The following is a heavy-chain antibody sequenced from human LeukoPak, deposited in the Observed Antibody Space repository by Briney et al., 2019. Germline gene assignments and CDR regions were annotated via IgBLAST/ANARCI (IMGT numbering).Heavy chain of an antibody. D-gene: IGHD1-26*01. V-gene: IGHV3-74*01. Sequence: GGSLRLSCEGTGFTFTSYWMHWVRQAPGKGLVWVSRINYDGSSISYADSVKGRFTISRDNAKNTLYLQMNSLRAEDTAVYYCARVLSGSYRSLDYWGQGTLVTVSS. CDR1: GFTFTSYW. CDR3: ARVLSGSYRSLDY. CDR2: INYDGSSI. J-gene: IGHJ4*02.